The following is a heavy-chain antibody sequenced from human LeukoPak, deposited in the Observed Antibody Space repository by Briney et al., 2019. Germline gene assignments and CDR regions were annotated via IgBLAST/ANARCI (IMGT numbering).Heavy chain of an antibody. D-gene: IGHD2-8*01. CDR2: IYYSGST. CDR3: ARGVYCTNGVCYRPYYFDY. Sequence: SETLSLTCTVPGGSISSGDYYWSWIRQPPGKGLEWIGYIYYSGSTYYNPSLKSRVTISVDTSKNQFSLKLSSVTAADTAVYYCARGVYCTNGVCYRPYYFDYWGQGTLVTVSS. J-gene: IGHJ4*02. V-gene: IGHV4-30-4*01. CDR1: GGSISSGDYY.